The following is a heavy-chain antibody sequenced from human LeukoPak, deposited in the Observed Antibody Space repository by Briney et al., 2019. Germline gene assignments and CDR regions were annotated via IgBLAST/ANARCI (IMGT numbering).Heavy chain of an antibody. J-gene: IGHJ4*02. CDR1: GGSVSRGGYY. V-gene: IGHV4-31*03. CDR3: ATADWESFYFDS. CDR2: TSYSKGT. D-gene: IGHD1-26*01. Sequence: SETLSLTCTVSGGSVSRGGYYWNWIRQHPGKGLEWIGFTSYSKGTYYNPSLMSRITISVDRSQNQFSLKMRDVTAADTAVYFCATADWESFYFDSWGQGALVAVSS.